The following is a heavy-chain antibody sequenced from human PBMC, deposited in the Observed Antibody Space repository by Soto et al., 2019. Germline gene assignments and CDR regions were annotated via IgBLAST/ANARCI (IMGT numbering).Heavy chain of an antibody. CDR1: GGSIFSHY. CDR3: ARGHNLGGSTFDI. V-gene: IGHV4-59*11. D-gene: IGHD3-16*01. J-gene: IGHJ3*02. CDR2: IYYSGST. Sequence: SETLSLTCIVSGGSIFSHYCGWIRQPPGKGLEYIGYIYYSGSTIYNPSLKSRASISVDMSKNQFSLKLTSVTAADTAVYYCARGHNLGGSTFDIWGQGTLVTVSS.